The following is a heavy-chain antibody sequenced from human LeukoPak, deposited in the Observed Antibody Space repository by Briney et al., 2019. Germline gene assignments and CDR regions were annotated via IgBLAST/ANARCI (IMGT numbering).Heavy chain of an antibody. CDR3: ARGIESSTSWIDP. CDR1: GGSITSGSYY. J-gene: IGHJ5*02. CDR2: IYTGGST. V-gene: IGHV4-61*02. Sequence: SETLSLTCTISGGSITSGSYYWSWIRQPAGRGLEWVGRIYTGGSTTYNPSRRSRATISVDTSKNQFSLKLSSVTAANTAVYYWARGIESSTSWIDPSGQGTLVTVYS. D-gene: IGHD2-2*01.